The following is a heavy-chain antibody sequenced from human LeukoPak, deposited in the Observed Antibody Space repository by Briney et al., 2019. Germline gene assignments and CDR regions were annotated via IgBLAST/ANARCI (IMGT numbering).Heavy chain of an antibody. CDR3: ARDSKSSASFWSGYDYFDY. D-gene: IGHD3-3*01. Sequence: ASVKVSCKASGYTFTSYYMHWVRQAPGQGLEWMGIINPSGGSTSYAQKFQGRVTMTRDMSTSTVYMELSSLRSEDTAVYYCARDSKSSASFWSGYDYFDYWGQGTLVTVSS. CDR2: INPSGGST. J-gene: IGHJ4*02. CDR1: GYTFTSYY. V-gene: IGHV1-46*01.